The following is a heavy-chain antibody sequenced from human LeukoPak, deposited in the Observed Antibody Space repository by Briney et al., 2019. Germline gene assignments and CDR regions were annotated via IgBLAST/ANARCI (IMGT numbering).Heavy chain of an antibody. J-gene: IGHJ4*02. CDR2: ISGSGGST. CDR3: ANQVVVPAAQGY. Sequence: GGSLRLSCAASGFTVSSNYMSWVRQAPGKGLEWVSAISGSGGSTYYADSVKGRFTISRDDSKNTLYLQMNSLRAEDTAVYYCANQVVVPAAQGYWGQGTLVTVSS. D-gene: IGHD2-2*01. CDR1: GFTVSSNY. V-gene: IGHV3-23*01.